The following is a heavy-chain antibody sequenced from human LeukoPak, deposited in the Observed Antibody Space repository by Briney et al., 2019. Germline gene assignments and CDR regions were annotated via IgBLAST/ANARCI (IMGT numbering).Heavy chain of an antibody. CDR1: GNYW. J-gene: IGHJ4*02. CDR3: VSFYEAY. V-gene: IGHV3-74*01. Sequence: GGSLRLSCAASGNYWMHWVRQAPGKGLVWVSHVNSDGSWTTYADSVKGRFTISKDNAKNTVYLQMNNLRAEDTAVYYCVSFYEAYWGRGTLVTVSS. D-gene: IGHD2/OR15-2a*01. CDR2: VNSDGSWT.